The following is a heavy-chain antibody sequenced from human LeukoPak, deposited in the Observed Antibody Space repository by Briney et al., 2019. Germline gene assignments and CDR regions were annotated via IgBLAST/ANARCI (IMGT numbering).Heavy chain of an antibody. D-gene: IGHD3-22*01. CDR1: GGSISSGDYY. CDR2: TYYSGST. J-gene: IGHJ5*02. V-gene: IGHV4-30-4*01. Sequence: PSQTLSLTCTVSGGSISSGDYYWSWIRQPPGKGLEWIGYTYYSGSTYYNPSLKSRATVSVDTSKNQFSLKLTSVTAADTAVYYCARPYYYDSRIDPWGQGTLVTVSS. CDR3: ARPYYYDSRIDP.